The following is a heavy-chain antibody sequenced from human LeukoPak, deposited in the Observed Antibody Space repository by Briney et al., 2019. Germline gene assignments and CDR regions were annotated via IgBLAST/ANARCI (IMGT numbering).Heavy chain of an antibody. CDR3: ARECRLRGTDWFDP. J-gene: IGHJ5*02. CDR2: VSHSGPT. D-gene: IGHD3-16*01. Sequence: PSETLSLTCTVSGGSISCGDYYWTWIRQHPGKGLEWIGYVSHSGPTDIDPSLKSRASISVDTSTNQFSLRLTSVTAADTAKYYCARECRLRGTDWFDPRGQGTLVTVSS. CDR1: GGSISCGDYY. V-gene: IGHV4-31*03.